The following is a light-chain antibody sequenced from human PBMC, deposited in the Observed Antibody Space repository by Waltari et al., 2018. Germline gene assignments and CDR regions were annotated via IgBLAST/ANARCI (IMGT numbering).Light chain of an antibody. V-gene: IGKV3-11*01. CDR3: QHRSNWPRFT. Sequence: EIVLTQSPATLSLSPGERATLSCRASQRVRSYLAWYQQKPGQAPRLLMYDASNRAPGIPARFSGSGSGTDFTLTISSLEPEDFAVYYCQHRSNWPRFTFGPGTKVDIK. CDR1: QRVRSY. CDR2: DAS. J-gene: IGKJ3*01.